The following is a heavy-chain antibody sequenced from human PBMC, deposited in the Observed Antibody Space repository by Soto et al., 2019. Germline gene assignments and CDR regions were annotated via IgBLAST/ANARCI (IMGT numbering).Heavy chain of an antibody. V-gene: IGHV3-53*01. CDR2: IYSGGST. CDR1: GXTVSSNY. D-gene: IGHD4-17*01. Sequence: LRLSFAASGXTVSSNYMSWVRQAPGKGLEWVSVIYSGGSTYYADSVKGRFTISRDNSKNTLYLQMNSLRAEDTAVYYCASGYGDYYYYYGMDVWGQGTTVTV. J-gene: IGHJ6*02. CDR3: ASGYGDYYYYYGMDV.